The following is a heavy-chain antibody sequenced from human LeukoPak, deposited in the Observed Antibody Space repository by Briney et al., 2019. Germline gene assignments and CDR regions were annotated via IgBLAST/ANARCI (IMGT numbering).Heavy chain of an antibody. CDR1: GGSFSGYY. Sequence: PSETLSLTCAVYGGSFSGYYWSWIRQPPGKRLEWIGEINHSGSTNYNPSLKSRVTISVDTSKNQFSLKLSSVTAADTAVYYCARVEAVAYYYYGMDVWGQGTTVTVSS. V-gene: IGHV4-34*01. CDR2: INHSGST. D-gene: IGHD6-19*01. CDR3: ARVEAVAYYYYGMDV. J-gene: IGHJ6*02.